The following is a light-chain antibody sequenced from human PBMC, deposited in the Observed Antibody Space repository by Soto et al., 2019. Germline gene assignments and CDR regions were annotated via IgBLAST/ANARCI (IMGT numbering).Light chain of an antibody. CDR1: QSVNSN. V-gene: IGKV3-15*01. J-gene: IGKJ5*01. CDR2: GAS. Sequence: EIVMTQSPATLSVSPGERATLSCRSSQSVNSNNLAWYQQKPGQAPRLLIYGASTRATGIPARFSGSGSGTEFTLTISSLQSEDLAVYYCQQYNNWPPITFGQGTRLEI. CDR3: QQYNNWPPIT.